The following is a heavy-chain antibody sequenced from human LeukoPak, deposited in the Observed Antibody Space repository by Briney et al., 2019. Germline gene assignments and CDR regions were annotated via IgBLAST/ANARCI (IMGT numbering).Heavy chain of an antibody. D-gene: IGHD3-9*01. V-gene: IGHV3-30*03. CDR3: ARGLDAISTPLDY. J-gene: IGHJ4*02. CDR2: ISYDGSNK. Sequence: GGSLRLSCAASGFTFSSYGMHWVRQAPGKGLEWVAVISYDGSNKYYADSVKGRFTISRDSSKNTLYLQMNSLRAEDTAVYYCARGLDAISTPLDYWGQGTLVTVSS. CDR1: GFTFSSYG.